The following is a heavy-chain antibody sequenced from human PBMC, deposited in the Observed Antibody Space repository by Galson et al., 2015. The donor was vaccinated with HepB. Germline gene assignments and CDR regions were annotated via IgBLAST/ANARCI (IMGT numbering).Heavy chain of an antibody. V-gene: IGHV3-64D*06. CDR3: VKGRKPVVVPTAYFDY. D-gene: IGHD2-2*01. CDR1: GFSFSSYA. J-gene: IGHJ4*02. Sequence: SLRLSCAGSGFSFSSYAMYWVRQAPGKGLEYVSAISSNGGSTYYADSVKDRFTISRDNSKNTLYLQMNSLRAEDTAVYYCVKGRKPVVVPTAYFDYWGQGTLVTVSS. CDR2: ISSNGGST.